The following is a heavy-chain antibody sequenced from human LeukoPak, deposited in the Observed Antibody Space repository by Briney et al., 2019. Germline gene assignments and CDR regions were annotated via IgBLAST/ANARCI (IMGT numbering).Heavy chain of an antibody. J-gene: IGHJ4*02. CDR1: GYTFTSYG. CDR3: ARDPTTGTTTIEVHYFDY. D-gene: IGHD1-1*01. V-gene: IGHV1-18*01. CDR2: ISAYNGNT. Sequence: ASVKVSCKASGYTFTSYGISWVRQAPGQGLEWMGWISAYNGNTNYAQKLQGRVTMTTDTSTSTAYMELRSLRSDDTAVYYCARDPTTGTTTIEVHYFDYWGQGTLVTVSS.